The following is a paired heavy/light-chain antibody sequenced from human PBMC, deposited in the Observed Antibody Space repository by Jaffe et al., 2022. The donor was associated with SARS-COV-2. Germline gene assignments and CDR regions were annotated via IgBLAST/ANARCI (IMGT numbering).Heavy chain of an antibody. J-gene: IGHJ3*01. CDR3: ARRSSYYPFGVGFDV. Sequence: QVQLQESGPGLVKPSESLSLTCTVSGASISTGSYYWAWIRQPAGKGLEWIASVFHGGSTYYNRSLRSRVTMSVDTSQNHFSLKLSSVTAADTAIYYCARRSSYYPFGVGFDVWGQGTTVTVSS. CDR2: VFHGGST. D-gene: IGHD3-10*01. CDR1: GASISTGSYY. V-gene: IGHV4-39*02.
Light chain of an antibody. CDR2: AAS. V-gene: IGKV1-39*01. J-gene: IGKJ2*01. CDR3: QQTYSTPPEGT. Sequence: DIQMTQSPASLSASVGDRVTITCRAGQSISSHLNWYQQRPGQAPKLLIYAASNLQSGVPSRFSGSGSGTDFTLTISSLQPEDFGTYFCQQTYSTPPEGTFGQGTKLE. CDR1: QSISSH.